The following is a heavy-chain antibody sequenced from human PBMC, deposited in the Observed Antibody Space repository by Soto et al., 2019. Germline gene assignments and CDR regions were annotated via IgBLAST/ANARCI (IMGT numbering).Heavy chain of an antibody. CDR1: GGSISTRCSY. D-gene: IGHD2-15*01. V-gene: IGHV4-39*07. J-gene: IGHJ4*02. Sequence: SETLSLTCTVSGGSISTRCSYWGWIRQPPGKGLEWIGDINQSGSTNYNPSLKSRVAISVDTSKNQFSLKLSSVTAADTAVYYCARFRLPDIVVPGSYYFDYWGQGTLVTVSS. CDR3: ARFRLPDIVVPGSYYFDY. CDR2: INQSGST.